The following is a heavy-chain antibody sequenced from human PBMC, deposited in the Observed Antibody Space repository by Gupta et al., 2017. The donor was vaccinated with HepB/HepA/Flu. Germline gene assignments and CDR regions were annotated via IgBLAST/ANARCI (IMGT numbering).Heavy chain of an antibody. Sequence: EVQLVESGGGLVQPGGSLRLSCAASGFTFSSYWMHWVRQAPGKGLVWVSRINSDGSSTSYADSVKGRFTISRDNAKNTLYLQMNSLRAEDTAVYYCARAGIVGATFYNWGQGTLVTVSS. CDR3: ARAGIVGATFYN. J-gene: IGHJ4*02. D-gene: IGHD1-26*01. V-gene: IGHV3-74*01. CDR1: GFTFSSYW. CDR2: INSDGSST.